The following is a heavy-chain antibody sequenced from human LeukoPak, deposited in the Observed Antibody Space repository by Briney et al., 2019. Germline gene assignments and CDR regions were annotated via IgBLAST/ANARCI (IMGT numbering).Heavy chain of an antibody. D-gene: IGHD3-10*01. CDR1: GGSISSGNYY. J-gene: IGHJ4*02. V-gene: IGHV4-39*01. CDR3: AGHGGGPLSLVRGVIRPFDY. Sequence: SETLSLTCTVSGGSISSGNYYWGWIRQPPGKGLEWIGSIYYSGSTYYNPSLKSRVTIFVDAAKNQFSLRLTSVTAADTAVYYCAGHGGGPLSLVRGVIRPFDYWGQETLVTVFS. CDR2: IYYSGST.